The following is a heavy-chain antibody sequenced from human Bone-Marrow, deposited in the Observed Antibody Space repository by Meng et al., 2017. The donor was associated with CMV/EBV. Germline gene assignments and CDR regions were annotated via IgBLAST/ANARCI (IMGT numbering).Heavy chain of an antibody. J-gene: IGHJ6*02. Sequence: GESLKISCAASGFTFSSYWMSWVRQAPGKGLEWVANIKQDGSEKYYVDSVKGRFTISRDNAKNSLYLQMNSLRAEDTAVYYCARDSAFNYYDFWSGYYTGGLGMDVWGQGTTVTVSS. CDR3: ARDSAFNYYDFWSGYYTGGLGMDV. CDR2: IKQDGSEK. CDR1: GFTFSSYW. D-gene: IGHD3-3*01. V-gene: IGHV3-7*01.